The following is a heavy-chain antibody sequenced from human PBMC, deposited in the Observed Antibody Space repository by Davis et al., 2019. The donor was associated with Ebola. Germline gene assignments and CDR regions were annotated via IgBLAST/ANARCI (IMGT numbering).Heavy chain of an antibody. CDR3: ARGTGSGSLTH. J-gene: IGHJ4*02. CDR1: GFTFSSYD. Sequence: GESLKISCAASGFTFSSYDMHWVRQATGKGLEWVSAIGTAGDTYYPGSVKGRFTISRENAKNSLYLQMNSLRAGDTAVYYCARGTGSGSLTHWGQGTLVTVSS. D-gene: IGHD1-26*01. CDR2: IGTAGDT. V-gene: IGHV3-13*01.